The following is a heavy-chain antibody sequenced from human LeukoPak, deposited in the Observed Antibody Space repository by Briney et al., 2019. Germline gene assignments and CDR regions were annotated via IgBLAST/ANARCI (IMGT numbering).Heavy chain of an antibody. J-gene: IGHJ4*02. CDR3: ARVSVRRGYYSYSDY. Sequence: PSETLSLTCTVSGYSISSGYYWNWIRQPPGKGLEWIGYFSYSGSTNYNPSLKSRVSISVDTSKNQFSLKLSSVTAADTAVYYCARVSVRRGYYSYSDYWGQGTLVTVSS. V-gene: IGHV4-61*01. CDR1: GYSISSGYY. D-gene: IGHD3-22*01. CDR2: FSYSGST.